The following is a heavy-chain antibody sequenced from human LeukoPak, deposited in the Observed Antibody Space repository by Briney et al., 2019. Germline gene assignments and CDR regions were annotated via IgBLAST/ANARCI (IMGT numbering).Heavy chain of an antibody. Sequence: GGSLRLSCAASGFTFDDYAMHWVRQAPGKGLEWVSGISWNSGSIGYADSVKGRFTISRDNAKNSLYLQMNSLRAEDTALYYCAKATEYSSGWPLGYWGQGTLVTVSS. CDR1: GFTFDDYA. V-gene: IGHV3-9*01. CDR2: ISWNSGSI. CDR3: AKATEYSSGWPLGY. D-gene: IGHD6-19*01. J-gene: IGHJ4*02.